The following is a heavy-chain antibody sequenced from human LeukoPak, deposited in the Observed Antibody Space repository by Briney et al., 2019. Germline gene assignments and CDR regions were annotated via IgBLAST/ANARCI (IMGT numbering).Heavy chain of an antibody. V-gene: IGHV3-7*03. CDR2: IKQDGSEK. CDR3: ARGPIIKGYY. Sequence: GGSLRLSCAASGFTFSSHSMNWVRQAPGKGLEWVANIKQDGSEKYYVDSVKGRFTISRDNAKNSLYLQMNSLRAEDTAVYYCARGPIIKGYYWGQGTLVTVSS. D-gene: IGHD5-12*01. CDR1: GFTFSSHS. J-gene: IGHJ4*02.